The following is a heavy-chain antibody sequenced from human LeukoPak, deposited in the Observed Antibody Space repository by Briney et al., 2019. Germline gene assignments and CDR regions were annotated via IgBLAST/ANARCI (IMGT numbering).Heavy chain of an antibody. CDR1: GGSISSSSYY. Sequence: SETLSLTCTVSGGSISSSSYYWGWIRQPPGTGLEWIGSIYYSGSTYYNPSLKSRVTISVDTSKNQFSLKLSSVTAADTAVYYCARDPDSSAAFDIWGQGTMVTVSS. CDR2: IYYSGST. CDR3: ARDPDSSAAFDI. D-gene: IGHD6-19*01. V-gene: IGHV4-39*07. J-gene: IGHJ3*02.